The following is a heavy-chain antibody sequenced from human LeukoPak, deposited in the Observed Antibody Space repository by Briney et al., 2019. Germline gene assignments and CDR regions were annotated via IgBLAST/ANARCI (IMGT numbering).Heavy chain of an antibody. CDR3: ARDRAGWELTGNFDY. D-gene: IGHD1-26*01. V-gene: IGHV1-18*01. CDR2: ISAYNGDT. J-gene: IGHJ4*02. Sequence: GASVKVSCKASGYTFTSYGISWVRQAPGQGLEWMGRISAYNGDTNYAQRLQGRVTMTTDTSTSTAYMELRGLRSDDTAVYYCARDRAGWELTGNFDYWGQGTLVTVSS. CDR1: GYTFTSYG.